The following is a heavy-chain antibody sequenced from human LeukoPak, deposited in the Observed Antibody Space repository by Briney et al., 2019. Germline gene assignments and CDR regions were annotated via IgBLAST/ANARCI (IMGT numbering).Heavy chain of an antibody. CDR2: ISASGGTT. Sequence: GGSLRLSCAASGFTFSSYAMSWVRQAPGKGLEWVSAISASGGTTYYAGSVKGRFTISRDNSKNTLYLQMSGLRAEDTAVYYCAKEPREYCSSTSCPNWIDPWGQGTLVTVSS. CDR1: GFTFSSYA. CDR3: AKEPREYCSSTSCPNWIDP. J-gene: IGHJ5*02. D-gene: IGHD2-2*01. V-gene: IGHV3-23*01.